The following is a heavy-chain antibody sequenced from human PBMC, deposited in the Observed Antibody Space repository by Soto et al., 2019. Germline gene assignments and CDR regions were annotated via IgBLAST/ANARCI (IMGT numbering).Heavy chain of an antibody. J-gene: IGHJ6*02. CDR2: INPNSGGT. Sequence: GASVKVSCKASGYTFTSYYMHWVRQAPGQGLEWMGWINPNSGGTNYAQKFQGWVTMTRDTSISTAYMELSRLRSDDTAVYYCARGVIPPVEAWKGDYYYYGMDVWGQGTTVTVSS. V-gene: IGHV1-2*04. D-gene: IGHD1-1*01. CDR1: GYTFTSYY. CDR3: ARGVIPPVEAWKGDYYYYGMDV.